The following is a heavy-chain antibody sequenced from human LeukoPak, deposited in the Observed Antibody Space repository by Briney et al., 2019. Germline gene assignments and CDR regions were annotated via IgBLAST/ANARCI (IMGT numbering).Heavy chain of an antibody. Sequence: SETLSLTYPVSSASMTTYYWSCVRQPAGKGLEWIGRIYSSGSTNYNPSLKSRVTMSVDTSKSQLSLKLSSVTAADTAVYYCARDRNSVHSTGWYPFDYWGQGTLVTVSS. CDR1: SASMTTYY. J-gene: IGHJ4*02. D-gene: IGHD2-2*01. CDR2: IYSSGST. CDR3: ARDRNSVHSTGWYPFDY. V-gene: IGHV4-4*07.